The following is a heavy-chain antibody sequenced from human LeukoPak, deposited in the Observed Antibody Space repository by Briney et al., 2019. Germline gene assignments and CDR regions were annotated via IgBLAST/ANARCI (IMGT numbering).Heavy chain of an antibody. J-gene: IGHJ4*02. CDR1: GFTFASYT. CDR2: ISGSGTTI. Sequence: GGSLRLSCAASGFTFASYTMNWVRQAPGKGLEWVSYISGSGTTIYYADSLKGRFTISRDNVKNSLYLQMNSLRAEDTAVYYCARAYGTFDYWGQGTLVTVSS. CDR3: ARAYGTFDY. D-gene: IGHD1-14*01. V-gene: IGHV3-48*01.